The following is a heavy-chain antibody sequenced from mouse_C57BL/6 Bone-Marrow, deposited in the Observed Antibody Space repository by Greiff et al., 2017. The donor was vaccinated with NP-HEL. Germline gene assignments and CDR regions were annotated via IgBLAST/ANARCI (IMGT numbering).Heavy chain of an antibody. CDR2: IDPETGGT. CDR1: GYTFTDYE. Sequence: QVHVKQSGAELVRPGASVTLSCKASGYTFTDYEMHWVKQTPVHGLEWIGAIDPETGGTAYNQKFKGKAILTADKSSSTAYMELRSLTSEDSAVYYCTNWLYYGHTWGQSTTLTVSS. CDR3: TNWLYYGHT. J-gene: IGHJ2*01. D-gene: IGHD2-1*01. V-gene: IGHV1-15*01.